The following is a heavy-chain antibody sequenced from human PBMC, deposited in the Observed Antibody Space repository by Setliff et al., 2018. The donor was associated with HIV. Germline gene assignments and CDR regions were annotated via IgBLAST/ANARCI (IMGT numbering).Heavy chain of an antibody. V-gene: IGHV1-2*05. Sequence: ASVKVSCKASGYTFTGYYMHWVRQAPGQGLEGMGRINLNSGDTNYAQKFQGRVTMTRDTSISTAYMVLSRLRSDDTVVYYCARGELDYASGRYGMDVWGQGTTVTVS. J-gene: IGHJ6*02. CDR3: ARGELDYASGRYGMDV. D-gene: IGHD3-10*01. CDR1: GYTFTGYY. CDR2: INLNSGDT.